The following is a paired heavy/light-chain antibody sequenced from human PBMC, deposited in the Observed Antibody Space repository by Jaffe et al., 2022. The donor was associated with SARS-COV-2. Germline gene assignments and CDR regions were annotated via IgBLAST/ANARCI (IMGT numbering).Heavy chain of an antibody. Sequence: EVQLVESGGGLVKPGGSLRLSCAASGFTFSDAWMTWVRQAPGKGLEWVGRIKIKIDGETTDYGAPVKGRFTMSRDDSKTTLYLQMNSLKSEDTAVYYCTTAPYSRSAESLEYWGQGTLVTVSS. J-gene: IGHJ4*02. CDR2: IKIKIDGETT. CDR3: TTAPYSRSAESLEY. V-gene: IGHV3-15*01. D-gene: IGHD6-6*01. CDR1: GFTFSDAW.
Light chain of an antibody. CDR2: LGS. Sequence: DVVMTQSPLSLPVTPGEPASISCRSSQSLLHSNGYNYLDWYLQKPGQSPQLLIYLGSNRASGVPDRFSGSGSGTDFTLKISRVEAEDVGVYYCMQALQTPITFGQGTRLEIK. CDR1: QSLLHSNGYNY. J-gene: IGKJ5*01. CDR3: MQALQTPIT. V-gene: IGKV2-28*01.